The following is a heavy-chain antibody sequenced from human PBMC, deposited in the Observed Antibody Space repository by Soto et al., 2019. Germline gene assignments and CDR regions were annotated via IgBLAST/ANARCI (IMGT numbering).Heavy chain of an antibody. V-gene: IGHV4-31*02. D-gene: IGHD2-2*01. CDR3: ARAPSSSSFFDY. Sequence: SETLSLTCTVSGGSISSGNNYWSWIRQHPGKGLEWIGYIYCSGSTYYNPSLKSRLTMSGDTSKNQFSLKLSSVTAVDTAVYYCARAPSSSSFFDYWGQGTLVTVSS. CDR1: GGSISSGNNY. J-gene: IGHJ4*02. CDR2: IYCSGST.